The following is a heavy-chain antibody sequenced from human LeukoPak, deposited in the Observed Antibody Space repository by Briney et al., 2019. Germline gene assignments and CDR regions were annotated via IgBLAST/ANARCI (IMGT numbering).Heavy chain of an antibody. D-gene: IGHD5-18*01. J-gene: IGHJ4*02. Sequence: SETLSLTCAVYGGSFSGYYWSWIRQPPGKGLEWIGEINHSGSTNYNPSLKSRVTISVDTSKNQFSLKLSSVTAADTAVYYCARALSGYSYGYGDWGQGTLVTVSS. CDR1: GGSFSGYY. CDR3: ARALSGYSYGYGD. V-gene: IGHV4-34*01. CDR2: INHSGST.